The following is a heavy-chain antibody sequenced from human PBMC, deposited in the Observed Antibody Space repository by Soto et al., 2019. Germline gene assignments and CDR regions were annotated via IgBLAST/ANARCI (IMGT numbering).Heavy chain of an antibody. CDR3: ARGAALISGTFYNWFDP. J-gene: IGHJ5*02. D-gene: IGHD3-10*01. Sequence: QVQLVQSGAEVKKPGASVKVSCKASGYTFTNYYMHWVRQAPGQGLEWMGVINPSASSTSYAQKFHGRVTMTRDTSTSTVYMELSSLRSEDTAVYFCARGAALISGTFYNWFDPWGQGTLVTVSS. CDR1: GYTFTNYY. V-gene: IGHV1-46*01. CDR2: INPSASST.